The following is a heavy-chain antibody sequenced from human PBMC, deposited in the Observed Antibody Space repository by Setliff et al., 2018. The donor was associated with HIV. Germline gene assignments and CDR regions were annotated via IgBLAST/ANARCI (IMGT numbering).Heavy chain of an antibody. CDR2: IRYDGTYK. J-gene: IGHJ4*02. Sequence: GGSLRLSCAASGFTFSSYGMHWVRQAPGKGLEWVAFIRYDGTYKYYADSLKGRFTISRDSSKNTLFLQMNSLRTEDTAVYYCAKNFYSSPWSPLDYWGQGTLVTVSS. CDR3: AKNFYSSPWSPLDY. D-gene: IGHD6-19*01. CDR1: GFTFSSYG. V-gene: IGHV3-30*02.